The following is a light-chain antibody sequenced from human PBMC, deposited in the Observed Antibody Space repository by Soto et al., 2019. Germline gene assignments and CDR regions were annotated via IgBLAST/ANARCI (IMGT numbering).Light chain of an antibody. V-gene: IGLV2-8*01. CDR2: GVS. Sequence: QSALTQPPSASGSPGQSVTFSCTGTSSDVGGYNFVSWYQHHPGKAPKLMIYGVSNRPSGVPDRFSGSKSGNTASLTVSGLQAEDEAAYYCSSYAGSNNLVFGGGTKLTVL. CDR1: SSDVGGYNF. J-gene: IGLJ2*01. CDR3: SSYAGSNNLV.